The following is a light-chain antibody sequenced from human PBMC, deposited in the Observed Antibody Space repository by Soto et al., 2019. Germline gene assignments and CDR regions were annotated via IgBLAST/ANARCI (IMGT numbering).Light chain of an antibody. V-gene: IGKV1-5*03. CDR3: QQYNPPKYT. J-gene: IGKJ2*01. Sequence: DIQMTQSPSTLSASVGDRVTITCRASQSISSWLAWYQQKPGKAPKLLIYKASSLESGVPSRFSGSGSGTEFTLTISSVQPDDFATYYCQQYNPPKYTFGQGTKLEIK. CDR2: KAS. CDR1: QSISSW.